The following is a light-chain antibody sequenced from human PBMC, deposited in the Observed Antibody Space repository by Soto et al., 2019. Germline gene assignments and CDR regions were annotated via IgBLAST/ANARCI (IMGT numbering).Light chain of an antibody. J-gene: IGLJ2*01. CDR3: RSDTTSGTGV. CDR1: SSDVGGYDY. Sequence: QSALTQPASVSGSPGQSITISCTGTSSDVGGYDYVSWYQQYAGKAPKLPIYNVRNRPSGVSNRFSGSKSGNTASLTISGLESEDEAEYFCRSDTTSGTGVFGGGTKLTVL. CDR2: NVR. V-gene: IGLV2-14*01.